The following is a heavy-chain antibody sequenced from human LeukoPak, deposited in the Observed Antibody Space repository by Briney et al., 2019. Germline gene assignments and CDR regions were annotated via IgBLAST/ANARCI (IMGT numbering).Heavy chain of an antibody. CDR1: GFRFSSYD. Sequence: GGSLRLSCAASGFRFSSYDIHWVRQPPGKGLEWVTFIESDGTKEYYADSVKGRFTISRDNSKNTVYVQMNTLRAEDTAVYYCAKEGSGWYYLDYWGQGNVVTVSS. CDR2: IESDGTKE. V-gene: IGHV3-30*02. D-gene: IGHD6-19*01. CDR3: AKEGSGWYYLDY. J-gene: IGHJ4*02.